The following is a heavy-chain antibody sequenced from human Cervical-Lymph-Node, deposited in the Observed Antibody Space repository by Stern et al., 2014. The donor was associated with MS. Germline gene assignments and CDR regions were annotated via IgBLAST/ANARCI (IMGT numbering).Heavy chain of an antibody. Sequence: EVQLVESGAEVKKPGQSLKISCKGSGYSFTNSWIGWVRQMPGKGLELMGIISPVDSETKYSPAFQGQVTIPGDKSINTAYVQWTSLEASDTAMYYCARQGCATTSCHTIDSWGQGTLITVSS. CDR1: GYSFTNSW. J-gene: IGHJ4*02. CDR3: ARQGCATTSCHTIDS. D-gene: IGHD2-2*02. V-gene: IGHV5-51*01. CDR2: ISPVDSET.